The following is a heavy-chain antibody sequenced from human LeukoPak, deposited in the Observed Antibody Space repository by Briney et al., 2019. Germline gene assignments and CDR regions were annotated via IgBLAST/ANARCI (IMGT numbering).Heavy chain of an antibody. CDR1: GGSISSCY. V-gene: IGHV4-59*01. CDR2: IYYSGST. CDR3: ARRYYYDSSAAFDY. J-gene: IGHJ4*02. Sequence: SETLSLTCTVSGGSISSCYWSWIRQPPGKGLEWIGYIYYSGSTNYNPSLKSRVTISVDTSKNQFSLKLSSVTAADTAVYYCARRYYYDSSAAFDYWGQGTQVTVSS. D-gene: IGHD3-22*01.